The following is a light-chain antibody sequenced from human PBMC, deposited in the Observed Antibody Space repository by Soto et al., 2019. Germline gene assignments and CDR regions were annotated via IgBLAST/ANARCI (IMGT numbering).Light chain of an antibody. CDR2: DAS. CDR3: QQRT. V-gene: IGKV3-11*01. J-gene: IGKJ5*01. CDR1: QSVSTY. Sequence: EIVLTQSPATLSWSPGERATLSCRASQSVSTYLAWYQQTPGRPPRLLIYDASKRAPGIPARFSGSGSGTDFTLTISSLEPEDFAVYYCQQRTFGQGTRLEIK.